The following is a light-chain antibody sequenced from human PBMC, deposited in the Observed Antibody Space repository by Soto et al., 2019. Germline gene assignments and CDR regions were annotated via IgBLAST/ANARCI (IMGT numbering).Light chain of an antibody. CDR2: GAS. CDR1: QSVSSN. J-gene: IGKJ1*01. V-gene: IGKV3-15*01. Sequence: EIVMTQSPATLSVSPGERATLSCRASQSVSSNLAWYQQKPGQAPRLLIYGASTRATGIPARFSGSGSGTEFTLTISSLQSEDFAVYYCQQYNNWPPKWTFGQVTTVEIK. CDR3: QQYNNWPPKWT.